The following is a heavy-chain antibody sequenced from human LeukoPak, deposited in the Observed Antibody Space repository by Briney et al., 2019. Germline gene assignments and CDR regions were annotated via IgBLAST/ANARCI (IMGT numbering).Heavy chain of an antibody. CDR1: GFTFSSYG. D-gene: IGHD3-10*01. CDR2: IRYDGSNK. CDR3: AREVSGGRGSSTRLDY. Sequence: PGGSLRLSCAASGFTFSSYGMHWVRQAPGKGLEWVAFIRYDGSNKYYADSVKGRFTISRDNSKNTLYLQMNSLRAEDTAVYYCAREVSGGRGSSTRLDYWGQGTLVTVSS. J-gene: IGHJ4*02. V-gene: IGHV3-30*02.